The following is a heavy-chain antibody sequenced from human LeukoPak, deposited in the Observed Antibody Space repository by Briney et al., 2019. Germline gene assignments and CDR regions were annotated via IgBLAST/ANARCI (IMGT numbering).Heavy chain of an antibody. Sequence: GGSLRLSCAASGFTFSSYAMRWVRQAPGKGLEGVSAISGSGGSTYYADSVKGRFTISRDNPKNTLYLQMNSLRVEDTAVYYCAKLLTSYYYYGMDVWGQGTTVTVSS. CDR1: GFTFSSYA. CDR3: AKLLTSYYYYGMDV. V-gene: IGHV3-23*01. D-gene: IGHD4/OR15-4a*01. CDR2: ISGSGGST. J-gene: IGHJ6*02.